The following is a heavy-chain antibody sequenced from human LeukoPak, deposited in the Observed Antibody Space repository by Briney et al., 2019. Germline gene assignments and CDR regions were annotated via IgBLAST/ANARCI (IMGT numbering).Heavy chain of an antibody. J-gene: IGHJ4*02. CDR2: ISWDGGST. Sequence: GGSLGLSCAASGFTFDDYTMHWGRQAPGKGLELVSLISWDGGSTYYADSVKGRFTISRDNSKNSLYLQMNSLGTEDTALYYCAKGPGEAAAGYYFDYWGQGTLVTVSS. D-gene: IGHD6-13*01. V-gene: IGHV3-43*01. CDR1: GFTFDDYT. CDR3: AKGPGEAAAGYYFDY.